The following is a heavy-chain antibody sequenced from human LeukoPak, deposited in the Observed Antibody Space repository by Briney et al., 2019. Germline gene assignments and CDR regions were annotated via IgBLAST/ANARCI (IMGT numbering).Heavy chain of an antibody. CDR1: GGSISTRSYY. J-gene: IGHJ4*02. D-gene: IGHD6-19*01. CDR2: IYYSGST. Sequence: SETLSLTCTVSGGSISTRSYYWGWIRQPPGKGLEWIGTIYYSGSTYYNPSLKSRVTISVDTSKNQFSLKLSSVTAADTAVYYCASYRYSSRWYNFDYWGQGTLVTVSS. CDR3: ASYRYSSRWYNFDY. V-gene: IGHV4-39*07.